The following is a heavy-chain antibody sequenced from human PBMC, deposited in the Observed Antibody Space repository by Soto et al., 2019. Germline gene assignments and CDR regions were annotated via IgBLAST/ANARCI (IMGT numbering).Heavy chain of an antibody. V-gene: IGHV1-58*01. D-gene: IGHD6-19*01. CDR2: IVVGSGNT. Sequence: SVKVSCKASGFTFTSSAVQGVRQARGQRLEWIGWIVVGSGNTNYAQKFQERVTITRDMSTSTAYMELSSLRSEDTAVYYCAVAGDYYYYGMDVWGQGTTVTVSS. CDR3: AVAGDYYYYGMDV. CDR1: GFTFTSSA. J-gene: IGHJ6*02.